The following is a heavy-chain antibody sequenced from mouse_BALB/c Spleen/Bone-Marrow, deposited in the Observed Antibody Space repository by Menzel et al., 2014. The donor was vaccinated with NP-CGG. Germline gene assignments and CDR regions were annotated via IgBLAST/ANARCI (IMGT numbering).Heavy chain of an antibody. CDR3: AGGESPWQSFDV. Sequence: VKLVESGPGLVAPSQSLSITCTVSGFSLTSYGVHWVRQPPGKGLEWLGVIWGGGSTNYNSALISRLSISKDNSKSQVFLIKNSLQPADTAVCYCAGGESPWQSFDVWGAGTTVTVSS. V-gene: IGHV2-9*02. J-gene: IGHJ1*01. D-gene: IGHD6-1*01. CDR2: IWGGGST. CDR1: GFSLTSYG.